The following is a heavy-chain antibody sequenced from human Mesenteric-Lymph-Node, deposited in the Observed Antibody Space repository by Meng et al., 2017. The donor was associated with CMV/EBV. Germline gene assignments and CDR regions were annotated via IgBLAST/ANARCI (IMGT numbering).Heavy chain of an antibody. D-gene: IGHD2-15*01. CDR3: ARFSSFTTSLLVAGSLYFDY. V-gene: IGHV1-2*02. Sequence: ASVKVSCEASGYTFTGYYIHWVRQAPGQGLEWMGWMNPRNGFTNFAQQFQGRVTMTRDTSITTAYMELNRLKSDDTAVYYCARFSSFTTSLLVAGSLYFDYWGQGTLVTVSS. CDR2: MNPRNGFT. CDR1: GYTFTGYY. J-gene: IGHJ4*02.